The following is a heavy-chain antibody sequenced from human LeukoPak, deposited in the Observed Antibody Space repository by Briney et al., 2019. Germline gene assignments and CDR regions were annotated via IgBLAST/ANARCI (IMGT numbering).Heavy chain of an antibody. J-gene: IGHJ6*03. CDR2: IRSKIYGGAI. Sequence: PGGSLRLSCATSGFTFGDYGMSWFRQAPGKGLEWVGFIRSKIYGGAIEYAASVKGRFTISRDDSKSIAYLQMNSLRTEDTGLYYCARDQLGGDPGNYYYYCMDVWGKGTTVTVPS. CDR3: ARDQLGGDPGNYYYYCMDV. D-gene: IGHD4-17*01. V-gene: IGHV3-49*03. CDR1: GFTFGDYG.